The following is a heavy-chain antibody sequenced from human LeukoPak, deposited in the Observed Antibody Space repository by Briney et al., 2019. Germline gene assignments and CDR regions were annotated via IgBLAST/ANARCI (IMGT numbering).Heavy chain of an antibody. CDR1: GYTFTSYG. CDR2: ISTYNYNT. V-gene: IGHV1-18*01. J-gene: IGHJ4*02. Sequence: GASVKVSCKTSGYTFTSYGVSWVRQAPGQRLEWMGWISTYNYNTNYAQKFRGRVTLTKDTSTSTVYMGLRSLRFDDTAIYYCARQVDTSMALPDYWGQGTLVTVSS. D-gene: IGHD5-18*01. CDR3: ARQVDTSMALPDY.